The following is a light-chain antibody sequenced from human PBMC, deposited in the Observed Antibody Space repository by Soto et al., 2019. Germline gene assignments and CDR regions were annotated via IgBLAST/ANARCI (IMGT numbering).Light chain of an antibody. CDR3: GAWDDSLSGWV. Sequence: QSALTQSPSASGTPGQRVTISCSGSGSNIGSNYVYWYQQLPGTAPKLLIYSSDQRPSGVPDRFSGSKSGTSASLAISGLRSDDEADYYCGAWDDSLSGWVFGGGTKLTVL. J-gene: IGLJ3*02. CDR2: SSD. V-gene: IGLV1-47*02. CDR1: GSNIGSNY.